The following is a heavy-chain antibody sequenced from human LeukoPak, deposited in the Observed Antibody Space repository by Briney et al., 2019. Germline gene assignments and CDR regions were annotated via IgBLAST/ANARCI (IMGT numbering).Heavy chain of an antibody. V-gene: IGHV1-2*02. D-gene: IGHD4-17*01. Sequence: ASVKVSCKASGYTFTGYYMHWVRQAPGQGLEWMGWINPNSGGTYYAQKFQGRVTMTRDTSISTAYMELSRLRSDDTAVYYCAREGLRYNWFDPWGQGTLVTVSS. CDR2: INPNSGGT. CDR1: GYTFTGYY. CDR3: AREGLRYNWFDP. J-gene: IGHJ5*02.